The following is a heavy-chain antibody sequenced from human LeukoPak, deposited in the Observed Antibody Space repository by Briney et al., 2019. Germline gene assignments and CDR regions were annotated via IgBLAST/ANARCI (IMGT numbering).Heavy chain of an antibody. V-gene: IGHV4-28*01. Sequence: SETLSLTCTVSGYSISSSDWRAWIRQSPGKGLEWIGYIYYTGSTYYNPSLKNRATMSVDTSKNQFSLKLSSMTAVDTAVYYCARKYDSGWYDYWGQGILVTVSS. CDR2: IYYTGST. J-gene: IGHJ4*02. CDR1: GYSISSSDW. D-gene: IGHD6-19*01. CDR3: ARKYDSGWYDY.